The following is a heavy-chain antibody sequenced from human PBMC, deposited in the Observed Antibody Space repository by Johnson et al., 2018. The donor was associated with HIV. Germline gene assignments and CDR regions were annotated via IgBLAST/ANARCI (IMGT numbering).Heavy chain of an antibody. Sequence: MLLVESGGGLVQPGGSLRLSCAASGFTVSSNYMSWVRQAPGKGLEWVSVIYSGGSTYYADSVKGRFTISRDNSKNTLYLQMNSLRAEDTAVYYCAKDPYDSSGYRRDAFDIWGQGTMVTVSS. CDR2: IYSGGST. V-gene: IGHV3-66*01. J-gene: IGHJ3*02. CDR3: AKDPYDSSGYRRDAFDI. D-gene: IGHD3-22*01. CDR1: GFTVSSNY.